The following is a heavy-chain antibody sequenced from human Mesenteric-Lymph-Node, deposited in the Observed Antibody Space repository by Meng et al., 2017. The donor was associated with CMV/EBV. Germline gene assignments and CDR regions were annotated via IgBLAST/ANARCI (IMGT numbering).Heavy chain of an antibody. CDR3: AKDWSTVTGSYYYGMDV. D-gene: IGHD4-11*01. J-gene: IGHJ6*02. Sequence: GSLRLSCTVSGGSISSSSYYWGWIRQPPGKGLEWIGSIYYSGSTYYNPSLKSRVTISVDTSKNQFSLKLSSVTAADTAVYYCAKDWSTVTGSYYYGMDVWGQGTTVTVSS. CDR1: GGSISSSSYY. CDR2: IYYSGST. V-gene: IGHV4-39*07.